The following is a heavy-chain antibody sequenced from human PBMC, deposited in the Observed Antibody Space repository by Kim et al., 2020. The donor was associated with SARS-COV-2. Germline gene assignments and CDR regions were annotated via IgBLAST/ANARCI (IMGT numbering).Heavy chain of an antibody. D-gene: IGHD6-13*01. J-gene: IGHJ2*01. Sequence: SGSPNYNPSLKSRVTISLDTSTNQIYLRLTSVTAADTAVYYCARRGYLDLWGRGTLVTVSS. CDR3: ARRGYLDL. V-gene: IGHV4-59*08. CDR2: SGSP.